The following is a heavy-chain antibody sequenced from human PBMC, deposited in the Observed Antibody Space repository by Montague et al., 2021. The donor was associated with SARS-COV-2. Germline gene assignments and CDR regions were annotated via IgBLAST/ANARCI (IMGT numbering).Heavy chain of an antibody. CDR2: IFYDGST. V-gene: IGHV4-39*01. J-gene: IGHJ2*01. Sequence: SETLSLTCIVSGGSISSRTYYWGWIRQPPGKGLEWIGSIFYDGSTYYNPSLKSRVTISVDTSKNQFSLNLSSVTAADTAVYYCARHGPNDYYHSRYFDLWGCGTLVTVSS. CDR1: GGSISSRTYY. CDR3: ARHGPNDYYHSRYFDL. D-gene: IGHD3-10*01.